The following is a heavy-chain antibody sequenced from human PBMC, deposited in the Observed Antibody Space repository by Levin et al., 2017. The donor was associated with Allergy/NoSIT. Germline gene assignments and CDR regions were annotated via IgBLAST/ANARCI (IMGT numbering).Heavy chain of an antibody. J-gene: IGHJ3*02. Sequence: GESLKISCAASGFTFSSYGMHWVRQAPGKGLEWVAVISYDGSNKYYADSVKGRFTISRDNSKNTLYLQMNSLRAEDTAVYYCAKDQWLATGGAFDIWGQGTMVTVSS. CDR2: ISYDGSNK. CDR3: AKDQWLATGGAFDI. CDR1: GFTFSSYG. D-gene: IGHD6-19*01. V-gene: IGHV3-30*18.